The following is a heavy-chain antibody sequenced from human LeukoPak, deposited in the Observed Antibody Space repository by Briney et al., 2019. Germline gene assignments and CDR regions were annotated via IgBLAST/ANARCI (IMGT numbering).Heavy chain of an antibody. CDR2: ISAYNGNT. CDR1: GYTFTSYG. Sequence: ASVKVSCKASGYTFTSYGISWVRQAPGQGLEWMGWISAYNGNTNYAQKLQGRVTMTTDTSTSTAYMELRSLRSDDTAVYYCARVPPSGFWSGYEGNYYYYGMDVWGQGTTVIVS. D-gene: IGHD3-3*01. J-gene: IGHJ6*02. CDR3: ARVPPSGFWSGYEGNYYYYGMDV. V-gene: IGHV1-18*01.